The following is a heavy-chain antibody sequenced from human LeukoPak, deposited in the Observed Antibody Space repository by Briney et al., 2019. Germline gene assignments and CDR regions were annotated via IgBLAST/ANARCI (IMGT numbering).Heavy chain of an antibody. Sequence: PEGSLRLSCAVSGVIFSNYAMAWVRQAPGKGLEWVSTISGSGAGTYYADSVKGRYTISRDNSKNTVFLQMNSLRAEDTAVYYCAKFAGDSSGLYSYFDYWGQGTLVTVSS. CDR3: AKFAGDSSGLYSYFDY. J-gene: IGHJ4*02. V-gene: IGHV3-23*01. CDR2: ISGSGAGT. D-gene: IGHD6-19*01. CDR1: GVIFSNYA.